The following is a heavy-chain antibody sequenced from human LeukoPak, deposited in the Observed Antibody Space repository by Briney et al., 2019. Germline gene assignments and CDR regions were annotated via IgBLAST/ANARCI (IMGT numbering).Heavy chain of an antibody. CDR3: ARGGTARGYSGYGVFDY. J-gene: IGHJ4*02. CDR2: IYYSGST. CDR1: DDSVSSSRYY. Sequence: SETLSLTCTVSDDSVSSSRYYWSWIRQPPGKGLEWIGYIYYSGSTNYNPSLKSRVTISVDTSKNQFSLKLSSVTAADTAVYYCARGGTARGYSGYGVFDYWGQGTLVTVSS. D-gene: IGHD5-12*01. V-gene: IGHV4-61*01.